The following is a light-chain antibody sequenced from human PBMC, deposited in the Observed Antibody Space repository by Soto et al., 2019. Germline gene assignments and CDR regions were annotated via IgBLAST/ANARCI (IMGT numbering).Light chain of an antibody. CDR3: CSYTDIALDVV. V-gene: IGLV2-14*01. J-gene: IGLJ2*01. CDR1: SSDIGDYDY. CDR2: DVT. Sequence: QSVLTQPASVSGSPGQSITISCTGTSSDIGDYDYVSWYQHLPGKAPKLLIFDVTHRPSGVSDRFSGSKSGNTASLTISGVRPEDEADYYCCSYTDIALDVVFGGGTQPTVL.